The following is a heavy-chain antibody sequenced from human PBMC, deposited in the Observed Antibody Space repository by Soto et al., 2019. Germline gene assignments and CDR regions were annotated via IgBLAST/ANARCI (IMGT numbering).Heavy chain of an antibody. CDR1: GGSISSGGYS. D-gene: IGHD3-22*01. Sequence: SETLSLTCAVSGGSISSGGYSWSWIRQPPGKGLEWIGYIYHSGSTYYNPSLKSRVTISVDRSKNQFSLKLSSVTAADTAVYYCARGGSYYYNSSGYYPYFDYWGQGTLVTVSS. J-gene: IGHJ4*02. V-gene: IGHV4-30-2*01. CDR2: IYHSGST. CDR3: ARGGSYYYNSSGYYPYFDY.